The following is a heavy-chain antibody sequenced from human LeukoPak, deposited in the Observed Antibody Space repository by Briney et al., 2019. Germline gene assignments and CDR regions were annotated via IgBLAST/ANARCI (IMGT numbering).Heavy chain of an antibody. CDR2: ISGSGGST. Sequence: GGSLRLSCATSGFTFSSYAMSWVRQAPGKGLEWVSVISGSGGSTYYADSVKGRFTISRDNSKNTLYLQMNSLRAEDTAVYYCARTYYYGSGSWNYFDYWGQGTLVTVSS. J-gene: IGHJ4*02. D-gene: IGHD3-10*01. CDR1: GFTFSSYA. V-gene: IGHV3-23*01. CDR3: ARTYYYGSGSWNYFDY.